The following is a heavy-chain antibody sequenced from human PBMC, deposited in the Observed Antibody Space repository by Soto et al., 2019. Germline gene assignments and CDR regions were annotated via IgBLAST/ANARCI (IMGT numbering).Heavy chain of an antibody. CDR3: ARDGVVVVPAAVYYYYMDV. CDR2: ISSSSSTI. Sequence: GGSLRLSCAASGFTFSSYSMNWVRQAPGKGLEWVSYISSSSSTIYYADSVKGRFTISRDNAKNSLYLQMNSLRAEDTAVYYCARDGVVVVPAAVYYYYMDVWGKGTTVTVSS. V-gene: IGHV3-48*01. J-gene: IGHJ6*03. D-gene: IGHD2-2*01. CDR1: GFTFSSYS.